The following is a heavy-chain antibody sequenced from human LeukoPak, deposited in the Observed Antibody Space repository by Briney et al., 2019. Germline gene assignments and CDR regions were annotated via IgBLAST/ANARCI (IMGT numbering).Heavy chain of an antibody. D-gene: IGHD4/OR15-4a*01. CDR1: GFTFTTYA. V-gene: IGHV3-23*01. Sequence: PGGSLRLSCAASGFTFTTYAMSWVRQAPGKGLEWVSGISRSGGKTSYADSVKGRFTISRDNLKNTLYLQMNSLRAEDTALYFCANEVRPNDYWGRGTLVTVSS. CDR2: ISRSGGKT. J-gene: IGHJ4*02. CDR3: ANEVRPNDY.